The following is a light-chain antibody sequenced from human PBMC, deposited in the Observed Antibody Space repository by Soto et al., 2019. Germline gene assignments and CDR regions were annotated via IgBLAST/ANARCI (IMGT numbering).Light chain of an antibody. V-gene: IGLV2-8*01. CDR1: SSDVGAYNH. CDR3: AAWDDSLNGNWV. Sequence: QSALTQPPSASGSPGQSVAISCTGTSSDVGAYNHVSWYQHHPGKAPKLIIYEVTKRPSGVPDRFSGSKSGNTASLTVSGLQAEDEADYYCAAWDDSLNGNWVFGGGTKLTVL. J-gene: IGLJ3*02. CDR2: EVT.